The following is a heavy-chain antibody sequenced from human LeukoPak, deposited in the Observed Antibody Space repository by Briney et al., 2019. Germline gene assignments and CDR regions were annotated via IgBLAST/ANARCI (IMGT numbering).Heavy chain of an antibody. CDR2: ISYDGSNK. D-gene: IGHD3-22*01. J-gene: IGHJ4*02. CDR3: AKDIIPIRVTMIGY. V-gene: IGHV3-30*18. CDR1: GFSFSNYG. Sequence: GGSLRLSCAASGFSFSNYGMHWVRQAPGKGLEWVAVISYDGSNKYYADSVKGRFTISRDNSKNTLYLQMNSLRAEDTAVYYCAKDIIPIRVTMIGYWGQGTLVTVSS.